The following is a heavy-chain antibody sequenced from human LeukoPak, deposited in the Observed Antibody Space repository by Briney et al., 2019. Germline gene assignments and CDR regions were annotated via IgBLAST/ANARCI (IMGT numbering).Heavy chain of an antibody. J-gene: IGHJ4*02. CDR2: INPNSGGT. V-gene: IGHV1-2*02. CDR3: ARGGYSGYDCFDY. CDR1: GYTFTDYY. Sequence: ASVKVSCKASGYTFTDYYMEWVRQAPGQGLEWMGWINPNSGGTNYAQKFQGRVTMTRDTSISTAYMELSRLRSDDTAVYYCARGGYSGYDCFDYWGQGTLVTVSS. D-gene: IGHD5-12*01.